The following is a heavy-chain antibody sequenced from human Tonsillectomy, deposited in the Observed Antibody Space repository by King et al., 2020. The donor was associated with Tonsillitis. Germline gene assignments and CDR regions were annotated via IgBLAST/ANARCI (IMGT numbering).Heavy chain of an antibody. CDR2: IYTGDSDT. CDR3: ARHSLMGGVGDTSSFDI. D-gene: IGHD1-26*01. CDR1: EYSFTNYW. Sequence: QLVQSGAEVKKPGESLKISCKGSEYSFTNYWIGWVRQMPGKGLEWMGIIYTGDSDTRYSPSFQGQVTMSADKSISTAYLQWSSLKASDTAMYYCARHSLMGGVGDTSSFDIWGQGTLVTVSS. J-gene: IGHJ3*02. V-gene: IGHV5-51*01.